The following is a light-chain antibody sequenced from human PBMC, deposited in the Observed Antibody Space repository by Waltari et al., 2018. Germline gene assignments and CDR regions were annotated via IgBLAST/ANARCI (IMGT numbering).Light chain of an antibody. Sequence: LSCRASQSVSVAVAWYQQKPGQAPRLLLYGASSRATGIPDRFSGSGSGTDFSLTISRLEPEDFAVYFCQHYVRLPATFGQGTKVEIK. V-gene: IGKV3-20*01. CDR3: QHYVRLPAT. CDR1: QSVSVA. J-gene: IGKJ1*01. CDR2: GAS.